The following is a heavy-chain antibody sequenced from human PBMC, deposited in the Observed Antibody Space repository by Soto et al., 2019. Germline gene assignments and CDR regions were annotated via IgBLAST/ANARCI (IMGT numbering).Heavy chain of an antibody. CDR3: TRAPLGSYFFEY. CDR2: TRNKANSYTT. CDR1: GFTFSDHY. V-gene: IGHV3-72*01. Sequence: LRLSCAASGFTFSDHYMDWVRQAPGKGLEWVGRTRNKANSYTTEYAASVKGRFTISRDDSKNSLYLQMNSLKTEDTAVYYCTRAPLGSYFFEYWGQGTQVTVSS. J-gene: IGHJ4*02.